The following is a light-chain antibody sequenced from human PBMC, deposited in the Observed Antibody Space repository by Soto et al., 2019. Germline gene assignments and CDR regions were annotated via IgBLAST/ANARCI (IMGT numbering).Light chain of an antibody. CDR1: SSDVGGYNY. Sequence: QSALTQPPSASGSPGQSVIISCTGTSSDVGGYNYVSWYQQHPGRAPRLMIYEVSKRPSGVPDRFSGSKSGNTASLTVSGLQAEDEADYYCSSYADSALLFGGGTQLTVL. V-gene: IGLV2-8*01. CDR2: EVS. CDR3: SSYADSALL. J-gene: IGLJ2*01.